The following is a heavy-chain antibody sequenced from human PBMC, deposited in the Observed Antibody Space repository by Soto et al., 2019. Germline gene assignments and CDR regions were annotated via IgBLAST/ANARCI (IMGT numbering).Heavy chain of an antibody. CDR1: GFIFSSYA. J-gene: IGHJ5*02. Sequence: ELQLLESGGGLVQPGGSLRLSCAASGFIFSSYAMSWVRQAPGKGLEWVSAISGSGISTYYADSVKGRFTISRDNSKNALYLQRNSLRAEDTAVYYCAKGKISTSCCNWFDPWGQGTLVTVSS. CDR2: ISGSGIST. D-gene: IGHD2-2*01. CDR3: AKGKISTSCCNWFDP. V-gene: IGHV3-23*01.